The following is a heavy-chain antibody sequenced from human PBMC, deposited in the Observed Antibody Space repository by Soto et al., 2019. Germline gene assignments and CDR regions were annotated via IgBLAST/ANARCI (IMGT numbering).Heavy chain of an antibody. CDR1: GFTLQNYA. D-gene: IGHD5-12*01. CDR3: AKGKSTGDIDWFDP. J-gene: IGHJ5*02. Sequence: GGSLRLSCTASGFTLQNYAMAWVRQAPGKGLEWVSTLIGGHYGTAYSYSVKGRFTVSRDNSKNCLYLQMDSLGVEDTAMYFCAKGKSTGDIDWFDPWGQGSLVTVSS. CDR2: LIGGHYGT. V-gene: IGHV3-23*01.